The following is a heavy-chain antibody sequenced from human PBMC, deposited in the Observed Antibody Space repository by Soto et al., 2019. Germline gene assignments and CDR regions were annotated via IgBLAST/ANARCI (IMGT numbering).Heavy chain of an antibody. J-gene: IGHJ4*02. V-gene: IGHV3-48*02. Sequence: GGSLRLSCAASGFTFSSYSMNWVRQAPGKGLEWVSYISSSSSTIYYADSVKGRFTISRDNAKNSLYLQMNSLRDEDTAVYYCARESNSGYGLSFEYWGQGTLVTVSS. CDR3: ARESNSGYGLSFEY. D-gene: IGHD3-22*01. CDR1: GFTFSSYS. CDR2: ISSSSSTI.